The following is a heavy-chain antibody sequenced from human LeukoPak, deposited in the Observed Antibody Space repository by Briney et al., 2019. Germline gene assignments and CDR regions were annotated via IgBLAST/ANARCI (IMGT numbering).Heavy chain of an antibody. CDR3: ARGLLWFGELLYYFDY. D-gene: IGHD3-10*01. CDR1: GDSISSGDYY. J-gene: IGHJ4*02. Sequence: PSETLSLTCTVSGDSISSGDYYWSWLRQPPGKGLEWIGYIYYSGCTYYNPSLKRRVTISVDTSKNQFSLKLSSVTAADTAVYYCARGLLWFGELLYYFDYWGQGTLVTVSS. CDR2: IYYSGCT. V-gene: IGHV4-30-4*01.